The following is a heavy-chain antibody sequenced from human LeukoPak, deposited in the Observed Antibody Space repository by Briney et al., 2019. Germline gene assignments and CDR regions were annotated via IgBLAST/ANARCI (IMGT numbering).Heavy chain of an antibody. Sequence: GASVKVSCKASGYTFTSYGISWVRQAPGQGLEWMGWISAYNGNTNYAQKLQGRDTMTTDTSTSTAYMELRSLRSDDTAAYYCARKGITMVRGVIITAQDFDYWGQGTLVTVSS. CDR2: ISAYNGNT. J-gene: IGHJ4*02. V-gene: IGHV1-18*01. CDR3: ARKGITMVRGVIITAQDFDY. D-gene: IGHD3-10*01. CDR1: GYTFTSYG.